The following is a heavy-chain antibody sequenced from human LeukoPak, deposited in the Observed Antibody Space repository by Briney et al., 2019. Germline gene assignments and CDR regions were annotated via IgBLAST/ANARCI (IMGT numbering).Heavy chain of an antibody. CDR2: IYPGYSDT. J-gene: IGHJ5*02. Sequence: GESVQISCQGSGYSFPTYWIGWVRPMPGKGLEWMGIIYPGYSDTRYSPSFQGQVTISADKSISTAYLQWSSLKASDTAMYYCAVVVVPAATNWFDPWGQGTLVTVSS. CDR1: GYSFPTYW. CDR3: AVVVVPAATNWFDP. D-gene: IGHD2-2*01. V-gene: IGHV5-51*01.